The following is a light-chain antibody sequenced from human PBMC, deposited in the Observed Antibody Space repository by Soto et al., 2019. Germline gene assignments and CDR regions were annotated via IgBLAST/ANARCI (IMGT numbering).Light chain of an antibody. V-gene: IGLV1-40*01. CDR3: QSYDSSLSGSRV. Sequence: VLTQPPSVSGAPGQRVTISCTGSSSNIGAGYDVQWYQQLPGTAPKLLIYGNSNRPSGVPDRISGSKSGTSASLAITGLQAEDEADYYCQSYDSSLSGSRVFGGGTKLTVL. CDR2: GNS. CDR1: SSNIGAGYD. J-gene: IGLJ3*02.